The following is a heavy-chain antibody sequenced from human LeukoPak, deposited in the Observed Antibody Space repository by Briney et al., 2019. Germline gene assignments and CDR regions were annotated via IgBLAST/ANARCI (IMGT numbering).Heavy chain of an antibody. CDR2: IYFSGDT. CDR1: GGSVTSASNY. V-gene: IGHV4-61*03. J-gene: IGHJ5*02. CDR3: ARADTYYNDSSGYPNGFDP. D-gene: IGHD3-22*01. Sequence: SETLSLTCTVSGGSVTSASNYWTWIRQPPGKGLEWIGYIYFSGDTNYNPSLKNRVTISLDTSKNHFSLKLSSVTAADTAVYYCARADTYYNDSSGYPNGFDPWGQGTLVTVSS.